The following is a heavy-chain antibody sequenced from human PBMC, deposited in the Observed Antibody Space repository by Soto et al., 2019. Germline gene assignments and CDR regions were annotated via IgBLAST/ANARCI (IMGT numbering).Heavy chain of an antibody. D-gene: IGHD2-15*01. CDR2: INGDGSST. CDR1: GFTFINHW. V-gene: IGHV3-74*01. Sequence: PGGSLRLSWAASGFTFINHWMHWVRQAPGKGLVWVSRINGDGSSTSYADSVKGRFTISKDNAKNTLYLQMNSLRAEDTAVYYCVRTSLVVAAATREDYWGQGTLVTVSS. CDR3: VRTSLVVAAATREDY. J-gene: IGHJ4*02.